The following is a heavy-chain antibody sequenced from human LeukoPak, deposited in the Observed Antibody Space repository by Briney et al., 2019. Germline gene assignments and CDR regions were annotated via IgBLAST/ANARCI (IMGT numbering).Heavy chain of an antibody. Sequence: GESLRLSCAASGFTFSRYWMTWVRQAPGKGLEWVANIHKDGSEQYYVDSVRGRFTISRDNAKNLVSLQMNSLRAGDAAVYYCAKAPVTTCSGAYCYPFDYWSQGTLVTVSS. V-gene: IGHV3-7*03. D-gene: IGHD2-15*01. J-gene: IGHJ4*02. CDR1: GFTFSRYW. CDR3: AKAPVTTCSGAYCYPFDY. CDR2: IHKDGSEQ.